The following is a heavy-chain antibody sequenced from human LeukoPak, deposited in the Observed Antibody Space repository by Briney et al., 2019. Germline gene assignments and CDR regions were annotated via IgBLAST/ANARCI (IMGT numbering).Heavy chain of an antibody. D-gene: IGHD4-17*01. CDR1: GGSISSSSYY. CDR3: ARTTTVTTFDY. Sequence: KPSETLSLTCTVSGGSISSSSYYWGWTRQPPGKGLEWIGSIYYSGSTYYNPSLKSRVTISVDTSKNQFSLKLSSVTAADTAVYYCARTTTVTTFDYWGQGTLVTVSS. CDR2: IYYSGST. V-gene: IGHV4-39*01. J-gene: IGHJ4*02.